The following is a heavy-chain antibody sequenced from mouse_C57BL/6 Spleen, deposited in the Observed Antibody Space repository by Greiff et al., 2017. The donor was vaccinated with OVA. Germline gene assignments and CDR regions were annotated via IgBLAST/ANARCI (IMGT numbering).Heavy chain of an antibody. CDR1: GYAFSSSW. V-gene: IGHV1-82*01. Sequence: QVQLKESGPELVKPGASVKISCKASGYAFSSSWMNWVKQRPGKGLEWIGRIYPGDGDTNYNGKFKGKATLTADKSSSTAYMQLSSLTSEDSAVYFCARSRDGYRYAMDDWGQGTSVTVSS. J-gene: IGHJ4*01. D-gene: IGHD2-3*01. CDR2: IYPGDGDT. CDR3: ARSRDGYRYAMDD.